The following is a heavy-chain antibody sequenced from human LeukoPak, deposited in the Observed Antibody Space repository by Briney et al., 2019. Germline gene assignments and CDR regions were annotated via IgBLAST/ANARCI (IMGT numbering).Heavy chain of an antibody. CDR3: ARVAAARPWYYYMDV. Sequence: ASVKVSCKASGGTFSSYAISWVRQAPGQGLEWMGGIIPIFGTANYAQKFQGRVTITADESTSTAYMELSSLRSEDTAVYCCARVAAARPWYYYMDVWGKGTTVTVSS. CDR1: GGTFSSYA. J-gene: IGHJ6*03. V-gene: IGHV1-69*13. CDR2: IIPIFGTA. D-gene: IGHD6-6*01.